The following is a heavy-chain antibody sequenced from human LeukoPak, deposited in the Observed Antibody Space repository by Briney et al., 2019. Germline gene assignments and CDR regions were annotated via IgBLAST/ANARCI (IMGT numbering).Heavy chain of an antibody. CDR1: GFTFSSYG. CDR2: IWYDGSNK. V-gene: IGHV3-33*01. D-gene: IGHD6-19*01. J-gene: IGHJ4*02. CDR3: ARDPPYSSGLDY. Sequence: GGSLRLSCAASGFTFSSYGMHWVRQAPGKGLEWVAVIWYDGSNKYYADSVKGRFTISRDNSKNTLYLQMNSLRAEDTAVHYCARDPPYSSGLDYWGQGTLVTVSS.